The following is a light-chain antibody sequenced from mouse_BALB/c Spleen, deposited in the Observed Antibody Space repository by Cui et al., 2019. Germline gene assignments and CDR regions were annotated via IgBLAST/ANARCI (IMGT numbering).Light chain of an antibody. J-gene: IGKJ5*01. CDR3: QQYSSYPLT. CDR1: HDVGTA. Sequence: DIVMTPSHNFMSTSVGDRVSITCRASHDVGTAVAWYQQKPGQSPKLLIYWASTRHTGVPDRFTGSGSGTDFTLTISNVQSEDLADYFCQQYSSYPLTFGAGTKLELK. V-gene: IGKV6-23*01. CDR2: WAS.